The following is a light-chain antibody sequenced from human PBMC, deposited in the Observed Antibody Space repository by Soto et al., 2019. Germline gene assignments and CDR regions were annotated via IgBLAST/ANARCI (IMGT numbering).Light chain of an antibody. CDR3: QQYGSSET. Sequence: EIVLTQSPGTPSLSPGERATLSCRASQSVISSYLAWYQQKPGQAPRLLIYAASTRATGIPDRFSGSGSGTDFSLTISRLEPEDFAVYYCQQYGSSETFGQGTKVDIK. J-gene: IGKJ1*01. V-gene: IGKV3-20*01. CDR2: AAS. CDR1: QSVISSY.